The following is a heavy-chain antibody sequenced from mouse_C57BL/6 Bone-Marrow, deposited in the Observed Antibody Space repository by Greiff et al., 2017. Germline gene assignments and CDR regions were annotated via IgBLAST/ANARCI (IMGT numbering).Heavy chain of an antibody. J-gene: IGHJ3*01. Sequence: DVMLVESGGGLVKPGGSLKLSCAASGFTFSSYAMSWVRQTPEKRLEWVATISDGGSYTYYPDNVKDRFTISRDNAKNNLYLQMSHLKSEDTAMYYCARDEGLRPWFAYWGQGTLVTVSA. CDR2: ISDGGSYT. D-gene: IGHD2-4*01. CDR3: ARDEGLRPWFAY. CDR1: GFTFSSYA. V-gene: IGHV5-4*01.